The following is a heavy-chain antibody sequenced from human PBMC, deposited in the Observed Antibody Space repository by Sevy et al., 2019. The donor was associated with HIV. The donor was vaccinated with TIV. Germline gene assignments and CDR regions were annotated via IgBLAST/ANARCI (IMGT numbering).Heavy chain of an antibody. D-gene: IGHD3-22*01. CDR2: IYYSWST. V-gene: IGHV4-59*01. J-gene: IGHJ6*03. Sequence: SETLSLTCTVSGGSISSYYWSWIRQPPGKGLEWIGYIYYSWSTNYNPSLKSRVTISVDTSKNQFSLKLSSVTAADTAVYYCARVYYDSSGYYSPYYYYYMDVWGKGTTVTVSS. CDR1: GGSISSYY. CDR3: ARVYYDSSGYYSPYYYYYMDV.